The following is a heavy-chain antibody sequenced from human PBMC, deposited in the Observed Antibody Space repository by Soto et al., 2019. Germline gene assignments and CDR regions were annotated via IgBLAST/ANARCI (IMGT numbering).Heavy chain of an antibody. D-gene: IGHD2-15*01. CDR3: ARGPRVAATVRHYFDY. J-gene: IGHJ4*02. V-gene: IGHV3-30-3*01. CDR2: ISYDGSNK. CDR1: GFTFSSYA. Sequence: QVQLVESGGGVVQPGRSLRLSCAASGFTFSSYAMHWVRQAPGKGLEWVAVISYDGSNKYYADSVKGRFTISRDNSKNTLYLQMNSLRAEDTAAYYCARGPRVAATVRHYFDYWGQGTLVTVSS.